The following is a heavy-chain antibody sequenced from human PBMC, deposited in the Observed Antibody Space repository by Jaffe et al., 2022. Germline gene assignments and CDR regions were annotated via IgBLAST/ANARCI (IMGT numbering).Heavy chain of an antibody. CDR1: GYTFTGYY. V-gene: IGHV1-2*06. CDR3: ARDYLEEQWLVHDAFDI. D-gene: IGHD6-19*01. J-gene: IGHJ3*02. Sequence: QVQLVQSGAEVKKPGASVKVSCKASGYTFTGYYMHWVRQAPGQGLEWMGRINPNSGGTNYAQKFQGRVTMTRDTSISTAYMELSRLRSDDTAVYYCARDYLEEQWLVHDAFDIWGQGTMVTVSS. CDR2: INPNSGGT.